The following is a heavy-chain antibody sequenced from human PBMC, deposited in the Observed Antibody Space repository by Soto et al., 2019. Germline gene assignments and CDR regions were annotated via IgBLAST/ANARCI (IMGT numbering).Heavy chain of an antibody. CDR1: GFTFSSYA. Sequence: EVQLLESGGGLVQPGGSLRLSCAASGFTFSSYAMSWVRQAPGKGLEWVSAISGSGGSTYYADSVKGRFTISRDNSKNTLYLQMNSLRAEDTEVYYCAKDLAGGTSCWDYWGQGTLVTVSS. V-gene: IGHV3-23*01. CDR3: AKDLAGGTSCWDY. D-gene: IGHD2-2*01. J-gene: IGHJ4*02. CDR2: ISGSGGST.